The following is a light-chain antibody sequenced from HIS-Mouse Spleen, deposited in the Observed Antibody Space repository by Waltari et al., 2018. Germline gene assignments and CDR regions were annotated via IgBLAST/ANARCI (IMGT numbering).Light chain of an antibody. V-gene: IGLV2-14*03. CDR1: SSAVGGSHY. Sequence: QSALTQPASVSGSTGQSITISCPGTSSAVGGSHYVTWYQQPPVKAPKLMIYDVSNRPSGVSNRFSGSKSGNTASLTISGLQAEDEADYYCSSYTSSSTLVFGGGTKLTVL. CDR3: SSYTSSSTLV. CDR2: DVS. J-gene: IGLJ2*01.